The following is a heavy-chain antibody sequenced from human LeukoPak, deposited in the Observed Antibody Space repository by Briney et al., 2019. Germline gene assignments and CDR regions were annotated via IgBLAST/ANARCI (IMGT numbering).Heavy chain of an antibody. Sequence: GGSLRLSCAASGFTFSRYWMSWVRQAPGKGLEWVANIKQDGSEKNYVDSVKGRITISRDNAKNSLYLQVNSLRAEDTAVYYCARDKLRDFWSGYYSAREYSFDYWGQGTLVTVSS. CDR3: ARDKLRDFWSGYYSAREYSFDY. CDR2: IKQDGSEK. CDR1: GFTFSRYW. D-gene: IGHD3-3*01. V-gene: IGHV3-7*01. J-gene: IGHJ4*02.